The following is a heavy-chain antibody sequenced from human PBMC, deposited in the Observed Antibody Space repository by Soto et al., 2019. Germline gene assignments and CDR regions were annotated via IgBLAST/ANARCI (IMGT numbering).Heavy chain of an antibody. D-gene: IGHD3-9*01. CDR2: MNPNSGNT. J-gene: IGHJ4*02. V-gene: IGHV1-8*01. Sequence: ASVKVSCKASGYTFTSYDINWVRQATGQGLEWMGWMNPNSGNTGYAQKFQGRVTMTRNTSKSTAYMELSSLRSEDTAVYYCARGRQYYDILTGYYNFDYWGQGTLVTVSS. CDR1: GYTFTSYD. CDR3: ARGRQYYDILTGYYNFDY.